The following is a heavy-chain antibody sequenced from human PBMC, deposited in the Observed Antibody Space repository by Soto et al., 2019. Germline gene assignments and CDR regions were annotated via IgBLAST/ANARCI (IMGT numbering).Heavy chain of an antibody. J-gene: IGHJ4*01. V-gene: IGHV3-23*01. CDR2: ISGSGGRT. Sequence: GGSLRLSCAASGFTFSSYAMTWVRQAPGKGLEWVSTISGSGGRTYYAESVKGRFTISRDNSKNTLYLQMNSLRAEDTAVYYCALPQSAEWELLSPFDYWGHGTLVTVSS. D-gene: IGHD1-26*01. CDR1: GFTFSSYA. CDR3: ALPQSAEWELLSPFDY.